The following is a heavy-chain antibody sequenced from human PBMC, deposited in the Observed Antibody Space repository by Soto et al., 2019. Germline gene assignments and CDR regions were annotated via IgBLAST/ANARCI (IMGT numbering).Heavy chain of an antibody. J-gene: IGHJ6*03. CDR2: INPSGGST. CDR1: GYTFTSYY. D-gene: IGHD3-10*01. Sequence: QVQLVQSGAEVKKPGASVKVSCKASGYTFTSYYMHWVRQAPGQGLEWMGIINPSGGSTSYAQKFQGRVNMTRHTSTSTVYMELSSLRSEDTAVYYCASPIMVRGGQDGYYYYMDVWGKGTTVTVSS. CDR3: ASPIMVRGGQDGYYYYMDV. V-gene: IGHV1-46*03.